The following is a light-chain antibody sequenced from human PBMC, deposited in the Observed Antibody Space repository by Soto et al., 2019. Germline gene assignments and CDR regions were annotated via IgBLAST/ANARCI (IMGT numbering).Light chain of an antibody. CDR2: GAS. J-gene: IGKJ1*01. CDR1: QSVSSSF. Sequence: EIVLTQSPGTLSLSPGERDTLSCRASQSVSSSFLAWYQQKPGQAPSLLLYGASSRATGIPDRFSGSGSGTDFTLTISRLEPEEFAVYYCQQYDSSPVTFGQGTKVEL. V-gene: IGKV3-20*01. CDR3: QQYDSSPVT.